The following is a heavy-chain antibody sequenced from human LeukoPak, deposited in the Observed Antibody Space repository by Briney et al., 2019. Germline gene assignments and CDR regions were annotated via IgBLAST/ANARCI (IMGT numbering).Heavy chain of an antibody. J-gene: IGHJ4*02. V-gene: IGHV3-48*03. D-gene: IGHD1-14*01. Sequence: PGESLRLSCAASGFTFTTYALTWVRQAPGKGLEWVSYISSSGSTIYYADSVKGRFTISRDNAKNSLYLQMNSLRAEDTAVYYCARDVPLEPDWGQGTLVTVSS. CDR2: ISSSGSTI. CDR3: ARDVPLEPD. CDR1: GFTFTTYA.